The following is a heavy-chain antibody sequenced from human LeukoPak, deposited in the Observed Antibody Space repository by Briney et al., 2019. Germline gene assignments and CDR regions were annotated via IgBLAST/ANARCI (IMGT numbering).Heavy chain of an antibody. CDR1: GGTFSSYA. V-gene: IGHV1-69*05. CDR2: INPLVGTS. Sequence: GASVKVSCKASGGTFSSYAISWVRQAPGQGLEWMGGINPLVGTSSNAQKFQGRLTITTDESTSTVYMELSSLRSEDTAVYYCARGLDYYDSSGYSIWGQGTMVTVSS. D-gene: IGHD3-22*01. J-gene: IGHJ3*02. CDR3: ARGLDYYDSSGYSI.